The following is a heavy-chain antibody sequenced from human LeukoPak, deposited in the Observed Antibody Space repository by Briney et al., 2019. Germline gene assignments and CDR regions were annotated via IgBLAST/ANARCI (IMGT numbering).Heavy chain of an antibody. CDR1: GGSISSYY. CDR2: IYYSGST. CDR3: ARDKRWLQYNYYYGMDV. J-gene: IGHJ6*02. Sequence: SETLSLTCTVSGGSISSYYWSWIRQPPGKGLEWMGYIYYSGSTNYNPSLKSRVTISVDTSKNQLSLKLSSVTAADTAVYYCARDKRWLQYNYYYGMDVRGQGTTVTVSS. V-gene: IGHV4-59*01. D-gene: IGHD5-24*01.